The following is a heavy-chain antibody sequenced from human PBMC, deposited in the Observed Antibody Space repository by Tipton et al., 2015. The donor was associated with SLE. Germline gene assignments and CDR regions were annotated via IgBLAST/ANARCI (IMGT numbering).Heavy chain of an antibody. V-gene: IGHV3-23*03. CDR1: GFRFSSYA. J-gene: IGHJ4*02. D-gene: IGHD3-22*01. CDR3: AKATYYESSGYYYGLDY. Sequence: GSLRLSCAASGFRFSSYAMSWVRQAPGKGLEWVSFIYSDVTSTYYADSVRGRFTVSRDSSRNTLYLQMHSLRDEDTAVYYCAKATYYESSGYYYGLDYWGQGALVTVSS. CDR2: IYSDVTST.